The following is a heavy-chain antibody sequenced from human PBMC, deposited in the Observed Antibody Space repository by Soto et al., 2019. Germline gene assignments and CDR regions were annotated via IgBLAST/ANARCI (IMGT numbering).Heavy chain of an antibody. Sequence: ASVKVSCKASGYTFTSYDVNWVRQATGQGLEWMGWMNPNSGNTGYAQKFQGRVTMTRNTSISTAYMELSSLRSEDTAVYYCASDGNLPEDGKGVRDYGMDLWGQGTTVTVSS. V-gene: IGHV1-8*01. J-gene: IGHJ6*02. CDR1: GYTFTSYD. CDR3: ASDGNLPEDGKGVRDYGMDL. D-gene: IGHD2-2*01. CDR2: MNPNSGNT.